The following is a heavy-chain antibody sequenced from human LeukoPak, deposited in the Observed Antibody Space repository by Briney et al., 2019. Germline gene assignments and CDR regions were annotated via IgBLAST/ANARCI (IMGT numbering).Heavy chain of an antibody. V-gene: IGHV3-48*04. J-gene: IGHJ4*02. Sequence: GGSLRLSCAASGFTFNTYTMNWVRQAPGKGLEWISYLSSGSDSIFYADSVKGRFTISRDNAKNSLYLQMNSLRAEDTAVYYCAKDKGSSGAGSYFDYWGQGTLVTVSS. CDR2: LSSGSDSI. D-gene: IGHD3-10*01. CDR1: GFTFNTYT. CDR3: AKDKGSSGAGSYFDY.